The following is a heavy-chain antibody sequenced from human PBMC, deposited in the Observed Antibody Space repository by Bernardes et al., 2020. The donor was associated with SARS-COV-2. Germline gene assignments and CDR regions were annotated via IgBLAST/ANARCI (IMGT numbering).Heavy chain of an antibody. CDR2: ISDSGDSL. Sequence: GGSLRLSCAASGFSFSSHAMSWVRQAPGKGLEWVAGISDSGDSLHYADSVKGRLTVSRDNSKSTLFQQINSLRAEDTAVYFCAKDRTSYYFGWFESWGQGTQVTVSS. CDR3: AKDRTSYYFGWFES. J-gene: IGHJ5*01. CDR1: GFSFSSHA. D-gene: IGHD3-10*01. V-gene: IGHV3-23*01.